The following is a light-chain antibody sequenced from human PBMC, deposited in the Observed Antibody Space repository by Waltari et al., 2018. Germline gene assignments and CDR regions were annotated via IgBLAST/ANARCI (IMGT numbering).Light chain of an antibody. J-gene: IGLJ2*01. CDR1: KLGDKY. V-gene: IGLV3-1*01. Sequence: SYELTQPPSVSVSPGQTASITCSGDKLGDKYACWYQQKPGQSPVLVIYHDSKRPSGSPGRFSGSNSGNTATLTISGTQAMDEADYYCQAWDSSTAVVFGGGTKLTVL. CDR2: HDS. CDR3: QAWDSSTAVV.